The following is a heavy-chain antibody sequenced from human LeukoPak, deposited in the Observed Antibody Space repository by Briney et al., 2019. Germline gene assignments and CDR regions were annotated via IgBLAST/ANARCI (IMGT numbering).Heavy chain of an antibody. V-gene: IGHV3-11*04. J-gene: IGHJ6*04. CDR2: ISSTGRTK. CDR3: ARTDSDTLTEDYYGMDV. D-gene: IGHD5-18*01. Sequence: GGSLRLSCAASGFTVSSNYMSWVRQAPGKGLEWVSCISSTGRTKYYADSVRGRLTISRDNAKNSLHLQMNSLRAEDTAVYYCARTDSDTLTEDYYGMDVWGKGTTVTVSS. CDR1: GFTVSSNY.